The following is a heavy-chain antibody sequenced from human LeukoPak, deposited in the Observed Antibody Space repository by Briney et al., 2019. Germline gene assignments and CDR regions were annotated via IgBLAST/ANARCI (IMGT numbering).Heavy chain of an antibody. Sequence: SETLSLTCTVSGGSISSSSYYWGWIRQPPGKGLEWIGSIYYSGSTYYNPSLKSRVTISVDTSKNQFSLKLSSVTAADTAVYYCARGPADTHFGFVAYWGQGTLVTVSS. CDR1: GGSISSSSYY. D-gene: IGHD2-2*01. J-gene: IGHJ4*02. CDR2: IYYSGST. CDR3: ARGPADTHFGFVAY. V-gene: IGHV4-39*07.